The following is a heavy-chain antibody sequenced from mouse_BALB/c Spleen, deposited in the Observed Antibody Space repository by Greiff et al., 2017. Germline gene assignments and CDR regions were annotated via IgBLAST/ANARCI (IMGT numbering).Heavy chain of an antibody. J-gene: IGHJ4*01. CDR1: GYTFTDHI. CDR2: IYPVSGET. V-gene: IGHV1-11*01. D-gene: IGHD3-1*01. CDR3: GRGARAAYAMDY. Sequence: QVHVKQSGAELASPGASVTLSCKASGYTFTDHIMNWVKKRPGQGLEWIGRIYPVSGETNYNQKFMGKATFSVDRSSSTVYMVLNSLTSEDPAVYYCGRGARAAYAMDYWGQGTSVTVSS.